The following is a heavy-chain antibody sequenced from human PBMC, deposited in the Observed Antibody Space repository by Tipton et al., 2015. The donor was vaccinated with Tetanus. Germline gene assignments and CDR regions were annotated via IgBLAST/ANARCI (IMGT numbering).Heavy chain of an antibody. D-gene: IGHD3-22*01. CDR2: LSGSGNTA. CDR3: ARGAFIPSRFNWFDP. CDR1: GFTFSDYA. V-gene: IGHV3-23*01. Sequence: SLRLSCAASGFTFSDYAMSWVRQAPGAGLEWGSTLSGSGNTAYYADSGKGRFSISRDNSIDTLFLLMTSLRVEDTAVYYCARGAFIPSRFNWFDPWGQGTLVTVSS. J-gene: IGHJ5*02.